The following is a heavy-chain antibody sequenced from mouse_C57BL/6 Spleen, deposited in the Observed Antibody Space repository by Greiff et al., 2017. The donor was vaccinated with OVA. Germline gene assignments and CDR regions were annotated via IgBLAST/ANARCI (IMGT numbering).Heavy chain of an antibody. V-gene: IGHV1-5*01. CDR1: GYTFTSYW. CDR2: IYPGNSDT. CDR3: TRSTTVVPCDY. Sequence: VQLQQSGTVLARPGASVKMSCKTSGYTFTSYWMHWVNQRPGQGLEWIGAIYPGNSDTSYNQKFKGKAKLTAVTSASTAYMELSSLTNEDSAVYYCTRSTTVVPCDYWGQGTTLTVSS. J-gene: IGHJ2*01. D-gene: IGHD1-1*01.